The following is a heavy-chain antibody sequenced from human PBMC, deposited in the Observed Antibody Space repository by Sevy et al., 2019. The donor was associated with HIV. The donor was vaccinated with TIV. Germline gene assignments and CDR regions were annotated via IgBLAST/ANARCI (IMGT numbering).Heavy chain of an antibody. J-gene: IGHJ6*02. CDR3: AKYNYDSGGYYYGMDV. CDR1: GFTFSSYA. CDR2: ISGSGGST. V-gene: IGHV3-23*01. Sequence: GGSLRLSCAASGFTFSSYAMSWVRRAPGKGLEWVSAISGSGGSTDYADSMKGRFTISRDNSKNTLYLQMNSLRAEDTAVYDCAKYNYDSGGYYYGMDVWGQGTTVTVSS. D-gene: IGHD3-22*01.